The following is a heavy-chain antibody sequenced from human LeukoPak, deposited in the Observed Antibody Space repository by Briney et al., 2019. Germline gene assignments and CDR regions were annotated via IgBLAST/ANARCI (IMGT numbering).Heavy chain of an antibody. D-gene: IGHD3-22*01. Sequence: SETLSLTCGVSGGSFSGYYFSWVRQSPEKGLEWIGETNHSGSTNYNPSLKSRVTISVDTAKEQISLKLNSVTAADTAVYYCARNSVPSFYSDTSGYFYYWGQGTLVTVSS. V-gene: IGHV4-34*01. J-gene: IGHJ4*02. CDR3: ARNSVPSFYSDTSGYFYY. CDR2: TNHSGST. CDR1: GGSFSGYY.